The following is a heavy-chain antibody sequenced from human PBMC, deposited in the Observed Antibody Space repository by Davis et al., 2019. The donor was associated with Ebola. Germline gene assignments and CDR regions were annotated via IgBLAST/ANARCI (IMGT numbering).Heavy chain of an antibody. J-gene: IGHJ4*02. CDR3: TIGGTTGGFDY. D-gene: IGHD1-14*01. CDR1: GYTFTNYG. CDR2: INPHNGNT. Sequence: ASVKVSCKASGYTFTNYGITWVRQAPGQGLEWMGWINPHNGNTNYAQNVQGRVIMTSDTATTTAYMEVGSLRSDDTAVYYCTIGGTTGGFDYWGQGTLVTVSS. V-gene: IGHV1-18*04.